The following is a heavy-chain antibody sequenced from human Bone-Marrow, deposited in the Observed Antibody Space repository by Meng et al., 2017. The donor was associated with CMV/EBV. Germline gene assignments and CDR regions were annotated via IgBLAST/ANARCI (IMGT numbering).Heavy chain of an antibody. CDR2: IYPGDSDT. CDR3: ARHGSYYYYGMDV. Sequence: KVSCKGSGYSFTSYWIGWVRQMPGKGLEWMGIIYPGDSDTRYSPSFQGQVTISADKSISTAYLQWSSLKASDTAMYYCARHGSYYYYGMDVWGQGTTVTGSS. V-gene: IGHV5-51*01. D-gene: IGHD5-12*01. CDR1: GYSFTSYW. J-gene: IGHJ6*02.